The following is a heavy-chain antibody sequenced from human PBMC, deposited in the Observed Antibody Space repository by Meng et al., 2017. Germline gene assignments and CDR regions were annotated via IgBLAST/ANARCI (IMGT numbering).Heavy chain of an antibody. D-gene: IGHD3-9*01. Sequence: SCAASGFTFSSYAMSWVRQAPGKGLEWVSGINWNGGSTGYADSVKGRFTISRDNAKNSLYLQMNSLRAEDTALYYCARAILTGYYYFDYWGQGTLVTVSS. J-gene: IGHJ4*02. CDR2: INWNGGST. CDR1: GFTFSSYA. V-gene: IGHV3-20*04. CDR3: ARAILTGYYYFDY.